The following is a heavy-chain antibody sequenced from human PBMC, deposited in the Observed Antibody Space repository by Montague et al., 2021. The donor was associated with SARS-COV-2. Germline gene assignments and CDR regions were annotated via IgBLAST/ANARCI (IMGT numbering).Heavy chain of an antibody. V-gene: IGHV4-59*01. CDR3: ARGTGYDYYFDC. Sequence: SETLSLTCSVSGGSISDYYWNWIRQPPGKGLEWIGYIYYNTGNTNYNPSLQSRVTISLDTSKNQFSLNLRSVTAADTAIYFCARGTGYDYYFDCWGLGTLVTVSS. D-gene: IGHD5-12*01. CDR2: IYYNTGNT. CDR1: GGSISDYY. J-gene: IGHJ4*02.